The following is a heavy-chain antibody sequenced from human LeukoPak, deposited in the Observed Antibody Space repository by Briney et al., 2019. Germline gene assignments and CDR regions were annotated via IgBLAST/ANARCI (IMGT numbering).Heavy chain of an antibody. J-gene: IGHJ4*02. V-gene: IGHV1-46*01. CDR1: GYTFTSYY. Sequence: ASVKVSGKASGYTFTSYYMHWVRQAPGQGLEWMGIINPSGGSTSYAQKFQGRVTMTRDTSTSTVYMELSSLRSEDTAVYYCARFGGDMVRGVIIKAYYFDYWGQGTLVTVSS. CDR3: ARFGGDMVRGVIIKAYYFDY. CDR2: INPSGGST. D-gene: IGHD3-10*01.